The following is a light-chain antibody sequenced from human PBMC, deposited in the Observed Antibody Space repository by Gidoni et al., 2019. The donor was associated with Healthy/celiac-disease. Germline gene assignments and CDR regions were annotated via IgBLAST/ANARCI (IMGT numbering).Light chain of an antibody. Sequence: QSPMNHPASGSSSAGQPVTISCTGTSRDVGVYTFVSWYQQLPVKAPKLMIYDVSTRPSGVSNRFSGSKSGNTASLTISGLQAEDEADYYCSSYTSSSPVVFGGGTKLTVL. CDR2: DVS. CDR1: SRDVGVYTF. V-gene: IGLV2-14*03. CDR3: SSYTSSSPVV. J-gene: IGLJ2*01.